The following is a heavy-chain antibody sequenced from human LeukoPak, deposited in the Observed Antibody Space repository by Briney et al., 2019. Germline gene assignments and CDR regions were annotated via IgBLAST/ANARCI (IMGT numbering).Heavy chain of an antibody. V-gene: IGHV4-59*01. Sequence: SGTLSLTCTVSGGSISSYYWSWIRQPPGKGLEGIGYIYYSGSTNYNPSLKSRVTISVDTSKNQFSLKLSSVTAADTAVYYCARVLGTAMVPYFDYWGQGTLVTVSS. CDR1: GGSISSYY. CDR3: ARVLGTAMVPYFDY. D-gene: IGHD5-18*01. CDR2: IYYSGST. J-gene: IGHJ4*02.